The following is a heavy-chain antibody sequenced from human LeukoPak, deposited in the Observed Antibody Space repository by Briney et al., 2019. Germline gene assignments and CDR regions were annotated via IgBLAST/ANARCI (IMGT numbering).Heavy chain of an antibody. CDR1: GGSFSGYY. D-gene: IGHD6-13*01. V-gene: IGHV4-34*01. CDR2: ISHSGST. CDR3: ASGWYSANWFDP. J-gene: IGHJ5*02. Sequence: SETLSLTCAVYGGSFSGYYWSWIRQPPGKGLEWIGEISHSGSTNYNPSLKSRVTISVDTSKNQFSLKLSSVTAADTAVYYCASGWYSANWFDPWGQGTLVTVSS.